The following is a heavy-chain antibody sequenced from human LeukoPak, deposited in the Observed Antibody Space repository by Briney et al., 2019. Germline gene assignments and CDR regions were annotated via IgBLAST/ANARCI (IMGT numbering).Heavy chain of an antibody. J-gene: IGHJ4*02. D-gene: IGHD3-22*01. Sequence: GGSLRLSCAASGFTFSDYYMSWIRQAPGKGLEWVSLISRSGSTIYYADSVKGRFTISRDNAKNSLYLQMNSLRAEDTAVYYCATYTRSLPTYFDYWGQGTLVTVSS. V-gene: IGHV3-11*04. CDR2: ISRSGSTI. CDR3: ATYTRSLPTYFDY. CDR1: GFTFSDYY.